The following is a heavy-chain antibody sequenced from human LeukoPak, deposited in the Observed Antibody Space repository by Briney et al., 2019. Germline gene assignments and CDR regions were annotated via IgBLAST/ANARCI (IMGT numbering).Heavy chain of an antibody. CDR3: ARTLSNLDIAAAGILDY. Sequence: GESLKISCKGSGYSFTSYWIGWVRQAPGQGLEWMGWINPNSGGTNYAQKFQGRVTMTRDTSISTAYMELSSLRSEDTAVYYCARTLSNLDIAAAGILDYWGQGTLVTVSS. D-gene: IGHD6-13*01. V-gene: IGHV1-2*02. CDR1: GYSFTSYW. CDR2: INPNSGGT. J-gene: IGHJ4*02.